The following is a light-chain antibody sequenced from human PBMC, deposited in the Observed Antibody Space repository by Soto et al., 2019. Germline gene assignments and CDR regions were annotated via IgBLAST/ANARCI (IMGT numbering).Light chain of an antibody. CDR2: GNS. Sequence: QSALAQPPSVSGAPGQRVTISCTGSSSNIGAGYDVHWYQQLPGTAPKLLIYGNSNRPSGVPDRFSGSKSGTSASLAITGLQAEDEADYYCSSYTSSSTLYVFGTGTKVTV. V-gene: IGLV1-40*01. CDR3: SSYTSSSTLYV. CDR1: SSNIGAGYD. J-gene: IGLJ1*01.